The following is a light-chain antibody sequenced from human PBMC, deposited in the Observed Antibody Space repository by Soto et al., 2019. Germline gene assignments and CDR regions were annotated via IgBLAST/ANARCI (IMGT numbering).Light chain of an antibody. Sequence: IHLSLSPCARAALLGGSSPITSRRQNGSSTYLTCYQQKPGKAPKLLIYAASRLQSGVPSRFSGSGSGTDFTLTISSLQPEDFASYYCQQDNSSPRTFGQGTKVDIK. V-gene: IGKV1-39*01. CDR2: AAS. J-gene: IGKJ1*01. CDR1: NGSSTY. CDR3: QQDNSSPRT.